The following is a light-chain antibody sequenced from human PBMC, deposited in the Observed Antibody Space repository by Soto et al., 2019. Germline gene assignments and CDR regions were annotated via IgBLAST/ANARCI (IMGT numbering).Light chain of an antibody. V-gene: IGKV3-11*01. CDR2: DAS. CDR3: QQRTGWPRGT. Sequence: EIVLTQSPATLSLSPGERATLSCRASQSVGTFLAWYQQKPGQAPRVLIHDASNRAAGVPARFSGSGSGTDFTLTISSLEPDDSALYFCQQRTGWPRGTFGQGTRLEIK. CDR1: QSVGTF. J-gene: IGKJ2*02.